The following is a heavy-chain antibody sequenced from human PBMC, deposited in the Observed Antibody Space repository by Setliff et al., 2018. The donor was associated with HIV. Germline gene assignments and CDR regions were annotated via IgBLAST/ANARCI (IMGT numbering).Heavy chain of an antibody. CDR1: GFIFSTYG. CDR2: IRSDETNK. Sequence: GGSLRLSCEASGFIFSTYGMHWVRQAPGKGLEWVAFIRSDETNKYYSDSVKGRFTISRDTSNNTLFLQINSLRPEDTAVYYCARISVASRYNSDMDVWGKGTTVTVS. J-gene: IGHJ6*03. V-gene: IGHV3-30*02. CDR3: ARISVASRYNSDMDV. D-gene: IGHD5-12*01.